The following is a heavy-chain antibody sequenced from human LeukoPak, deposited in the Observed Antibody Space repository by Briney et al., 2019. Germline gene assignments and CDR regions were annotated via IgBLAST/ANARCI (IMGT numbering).Heavy chain of an antibody. CDR3: ARDLSSTPNWEFDY. CDR1: GYTFNGYF. D-gene: IGHD7-27*01. V-gene: IGHV1-2*06. Sequence: ASVKVCCNTSGYTFNGYFIHWVRQAAGQGLEWMGRINPSSGVTEYAQNFQGRVAMSRDTSISTASMELSWLTSDDTAVYYCARDLSSTPNWEFDYWGQGTLVTVSS. CDR2: INPSSGVT. J-gene: IGHJ4*02.